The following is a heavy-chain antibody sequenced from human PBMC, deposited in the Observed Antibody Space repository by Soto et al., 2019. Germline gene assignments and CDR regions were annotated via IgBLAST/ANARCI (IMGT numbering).Heavy chain of an antibody. J-gene: IGHJ4*02. Sequence: SETLSLTCTVSGGSISSSSYYWGWIRQPPGKGLEWIGSIYYSGSTYYNPSLKSRVTISVDTSKNQFSLKLNSVTAADTAVYYCARTNYGDYWGVGYWGQGTLVTVSS. CDR3: ARTNYGDYWGVGY. CDR2: IYYSGST. D-gene: IGHD4-17*01. V-gene: IGHV4-39*07. CDR1: GGSISSSSYY.